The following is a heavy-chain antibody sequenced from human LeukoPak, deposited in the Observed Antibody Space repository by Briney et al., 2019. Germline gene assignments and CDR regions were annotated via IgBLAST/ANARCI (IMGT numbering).Heavy chain of an antibody. J-gene: IGHJ5*02. D-gene: IGHD5-24*01. Sequence: PGGSLRLSCAASGFSVSNHYMAWVRQAPGRRREWGSLIWADGTTFYTDSVRGRFTVSRDKFKNTLYLQMSSLRPDDTALYYCARDGAGIESWVELDPWGQGTQVTVSA. CDR1: GFSVSNHY. V-gene: IGHV3-66*02. CDR3: ARDGAGIESWVELDP. CDR2: IWADGTT.